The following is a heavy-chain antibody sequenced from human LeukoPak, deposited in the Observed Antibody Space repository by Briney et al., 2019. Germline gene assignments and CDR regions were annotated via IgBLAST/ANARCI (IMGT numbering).Heavy chain of an antibody. D-gene: IGHD3-10*01. Sequence: PSETLSLTCTVSGDSISSYYRSWIRQPPEKGLEWIGYVYYSGSTNYNPSLKSRVTISVDTSKTQFSLKMNSVTAADTAVYYCARLQRITMAGPDYWYFDLWGRGTLVTVSP. CDR1: GDSISSYY. CDR2: VYYSGST. V-gene: IGHV4-59*01. CDR3: ARLQRITMAGPDYWYFDL. J-gene: IGHJ2*01.